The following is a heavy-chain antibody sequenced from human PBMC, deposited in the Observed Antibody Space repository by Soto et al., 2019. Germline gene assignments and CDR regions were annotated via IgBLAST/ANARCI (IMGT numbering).Heavy chain of an antibody. CDR2: IYYSGST. CDR3: ARSGVVAATTNWFDP. Sequence: SETLSLTCTVSGGSVSSGSYYWSWIRQPPGKGLEWIGYIYYSGSTNYNPSLKSRVTISVDTSKNQFSLKLSSVTAADTAVYYCARSGVVAATTNWFDPWGQGTLVTVSS. CDR1: GGSVSSGSYY. V-gene: IGHV4-61*01. D-gene: IGHD2-15*01. J-gene: IGHJ5*02.